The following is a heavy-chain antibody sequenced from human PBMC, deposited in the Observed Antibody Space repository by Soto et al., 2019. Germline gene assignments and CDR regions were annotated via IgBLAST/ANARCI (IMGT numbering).Heavy chain of an antibody. CDR3: ARGPGECLEWEHESP. J-gene: IGHJ4*02. V-gene: IGHV1-69*06. CDR1: GGTFSIYG. Sequence: QVQLVQSGAEVKKPGSSVKVSCKASGGTFSIYGFSWMRQAPGQGLEWMGGVIPIVGTANYAQKFQRRVTITGEKSTNTAYMELTSLRSEDTAVYYCARGPGECLEWEHESPWGQGTLVTVTS. D-gene: IGHD3-3*01. CDR2: VIPIVGTA.